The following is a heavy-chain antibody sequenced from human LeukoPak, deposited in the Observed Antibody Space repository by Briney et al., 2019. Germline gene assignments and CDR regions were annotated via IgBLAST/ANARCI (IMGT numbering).Heavy chain of an antibody. CDR1: GYTFTGYY. J-gene: IGHJ3*02. Sequence: GASVKVSCKASGYTFTGYYMHWVRQAPGQGLEWMGWINPNSGGTNYARKFQGRVTMTRDTSISTAYMELSRLRSDDTAVYYCAIFEDIVVVPAAIRAFDIWGQGTMVTVSS. CDR3: AIFEDIVVVPAAIRAFDI. CDR2: INPNSGGT. V-gene: IGHV1-2*02. D-gene: IGHD2-2*02.